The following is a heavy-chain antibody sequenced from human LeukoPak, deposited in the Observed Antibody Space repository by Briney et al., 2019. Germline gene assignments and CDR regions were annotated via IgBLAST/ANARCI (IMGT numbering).Heavy chain of an antibody. Sequence: PSETLSLTCAVSDYSISSDSYWGWIRQPPGKGLERIGSVSHSGNTYYNPSLKSRVTISVDTSKNQFSLKLSSVTAADSAVYYCAREKTINYFDYWGQGTLVTVSS. CDR3: AREKTINYFDY. CDR1: DYSISSDSY. CDR2: VSHSGNT. V-gene: IGHV4-38-2*02. D-gene: IGHD3-9*01. J-gene: IGHJ4*02.